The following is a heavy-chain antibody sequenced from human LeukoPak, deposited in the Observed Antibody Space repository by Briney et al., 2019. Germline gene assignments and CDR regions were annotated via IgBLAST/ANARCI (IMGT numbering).Heavy chain of an antibody. CDR1: GFTFSSYA. J-gene: IGHJ4*02. CDR2: VFYTGGT. Sequence: GSLRLSCAASGFTFSSYAMSWVRQPPGKGLEWIGSVFYTGGTYYNPSLKSRVTISVDTSRNQFSLHVNSVTAADTAVYFCARRIVLVAAGNDVLASWGQGTLVTVSS. V-gene: IGHV4-39*01. CDR3: ARRIVLVAAGNDVLAS. D-gene: IGHD2-15*01.